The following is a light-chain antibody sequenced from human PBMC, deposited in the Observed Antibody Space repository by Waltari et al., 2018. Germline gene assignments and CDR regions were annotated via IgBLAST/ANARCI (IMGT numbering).Light chain of an antibody. CDR3: SSYTTSSAPGV. CDR1: DSDVCSYDF. J-gene: IGLJ1*01. V-gene: IGLV2-14*01. CDR2: EVS. Sequence: QSALTQPASMSGSPGQSITISCSGTDSDVCSYDFVTWYQQHPGKAPHLIIYEVSNRPSGISNRFSASKSGNTASLTISGLQAEDEADYYCSSYTTSSAPGVFGTGTRVTVL.